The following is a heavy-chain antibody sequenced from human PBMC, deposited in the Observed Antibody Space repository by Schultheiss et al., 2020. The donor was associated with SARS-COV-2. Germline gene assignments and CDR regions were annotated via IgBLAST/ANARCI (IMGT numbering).Heavy chain of an antibody. V-gene: IGHV4-31*02. D-gene: IGHD3-22*01. J-gene: IGHJ3*02. CDR2: IYYSGST. CDR3: ARDNYYDSSGYYYGVVVGDDAFDI. CDR1: GGSISSISYY. Sequence: SETLSLTCTVSGGSISSISYYWSWIRQHPGKGLEWIGYIYYSGSTYYNPSLKSRVTISVDTSNNQFSLKMSSVTAADTAVYYCARDNYYDSSGYYYGVVVGDDAFDIWGQGTMVTVSS.